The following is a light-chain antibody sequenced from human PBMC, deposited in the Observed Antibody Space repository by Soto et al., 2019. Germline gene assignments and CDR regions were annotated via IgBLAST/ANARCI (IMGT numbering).Light chain of an antibody. CDR3: QQSYNTLLYT. CDR1: QSISDY. J-gene: IGKJ2*01. Sequence: DIQMTQSPSSLSASVGDRVTITCRASQSISDYLNWYQQKPGKAPKLLIHAASSLQSGVPSRFSGSGSGTDFTLTISSLXPEDFATYYCQQSYNTLLYTFGQGTKVDIK. V-gene: IGKV1-39*01. CDR2: AAS.